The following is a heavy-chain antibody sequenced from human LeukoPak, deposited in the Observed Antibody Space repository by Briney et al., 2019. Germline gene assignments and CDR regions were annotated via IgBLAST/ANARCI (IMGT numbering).Heavy chain of an antibody. J-gene: IGHJ4*02. CDR1: GGSISSSSYY. D-gene: IGHD3-22*01. CDR3: ARATMIVVVPNRTRDFDY. V-gene: IGHV4-39*01. CDR2: IYYSGST. Sequence: SETLSLTCTVSGGSISSSSYYWGWIRQPPGKGLEWIGSIYYSGSTYYNPSLKSRVTISVDTSKNQFSLKLSSVAAADTAVYYCARATMIVVVPNRTRDFDYWGQGTLVTVSS.